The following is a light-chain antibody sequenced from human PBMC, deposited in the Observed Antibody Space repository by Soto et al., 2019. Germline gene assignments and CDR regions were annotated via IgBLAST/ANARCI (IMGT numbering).Light chain of an antibody. V-gene: IGLV2-18*02. CDR1: SSDVGNYNR. CDR3: DSYTTSSTYV. Sequence: QSALAQPPSVSGSPGQSVTISCTGTSSDVGNYNRVSWYQQPPGTAPKLMIYEVNNRPSGVPDRFSGSKSGNTASLTISRLQAEDEADYYCDSYTTSSTYVFGTGTKVTVL. J-gene: IGLJ1*01. CDR2: EVN.